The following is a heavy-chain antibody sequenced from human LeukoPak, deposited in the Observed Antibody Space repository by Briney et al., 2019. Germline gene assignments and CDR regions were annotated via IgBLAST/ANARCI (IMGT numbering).Heavy chain of an antibody. D-gene: IGHD2-15*01. V-gene: IGHV4-39*07. CDR1: GGSISSSSYY. CDR2: IYHSGST. J-gene: IGHJ4*02. Sequence: SETLSLTCTVSGGSISSSSYYWGWIRQPPGKGLEWIGEIYHSGSTNYNPSLKSRVTISVDKSKNQFSLKLSSVTAADTAVYYCASVCSGGSCYGHNWGQGTLVTVSS. CDR3: ASVCSGGSCYGHN.